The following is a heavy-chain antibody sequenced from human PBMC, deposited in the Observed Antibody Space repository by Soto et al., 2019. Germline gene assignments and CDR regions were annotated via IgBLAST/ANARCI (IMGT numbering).Heavy chain of an antibody. V-gene: IGHV3-23*01. J-gene: IGHJ4*02. D-gene: IGHD6-13*01. CDR3: AKDKTPRRATRKQLVLDY. CDR2: ISGSGGST. CDR1: GFTFSSYA. Sequence: GGSLRLSCAASGFTFSSYAMSWVRQAPGKGLEWVSAISGSGGSTYYADSVKGRFTISRDNSKNTLYLQMNSLRAEDTAVYYCAKDKTPRRATRKQLVLDYWGQGTLVTVSS.